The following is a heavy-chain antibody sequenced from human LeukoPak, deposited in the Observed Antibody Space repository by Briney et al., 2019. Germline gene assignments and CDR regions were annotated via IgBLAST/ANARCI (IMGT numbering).Heavy chain of an antibody. CDR1: GASVRSDH. D-gene: IGHD2/OR15-2a*01. J-gene: IGHJ3*02. CDR2: MHGSGSP. CDR3: ARDLSVNAFDI. Sequence: KASETLSLTCTVSGASVRSDHWNWLRQSPGKGLEWIAYMHGSGSPNYNPSLASRLTLSVDATENLLSLKLTSVTAADTAVYFCARDLSVNAFDIWGQGTLVTVSS. V-gene: IGHV4-59*02.